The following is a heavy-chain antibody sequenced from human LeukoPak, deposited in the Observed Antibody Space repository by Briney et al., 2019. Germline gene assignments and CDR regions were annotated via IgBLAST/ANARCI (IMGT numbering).Heavy chain of an antibody. D-gene: IGHD2-21*02. Sequence: GGSLRLSCAASGFTFSSYSMNWVRQAPGEGLEWVSSISSSSSYIYYADSVKGRFTISRDNAKNSLYLQMNSLRAEDTAVYYCARLVTAIPNYFDYWGQGTLVTVSS. CDR3: ARLVTAIPNYFDY. CDR1: GFTFSSYS. CDR2: ISSSSSYI. V-gene: IGHV3-21*01. J-gene: IGHJ4*02.